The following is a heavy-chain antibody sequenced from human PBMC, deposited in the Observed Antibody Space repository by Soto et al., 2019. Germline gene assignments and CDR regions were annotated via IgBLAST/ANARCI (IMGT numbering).Heavy chain of an antibody. J-gene: IGHJ6*03. CDR1: GFTFSSYS. CDR2: ISSSSSTI. CDR3: ASPYCSGGSCYFGGGYYYYMDV. Sequence: PGGSLRLSCAASGFTFSSYSMNWVRQAPGKGLEWVSYISSSSSTIYYADSVKGRFTISRDNAKNSLYLQMNSLRAEDTAVYYCASPYCSGGSCYFGGGYYYYMDVWGKGTTVTVSS. D-gene: IGHD2-15*01. V-gene: IGHV3-48*01.